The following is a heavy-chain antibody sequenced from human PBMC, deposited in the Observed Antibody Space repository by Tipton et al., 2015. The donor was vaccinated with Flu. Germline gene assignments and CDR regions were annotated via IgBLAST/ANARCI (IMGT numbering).Heavy chain of an antibody. CDR3: ARQEVLTGDDYGDYTFLNWFDP. J-gene: IGHJ5*02. Sequence: TLSLTCTVSGGSISSSSYYWGWIRQPPGKGLEWIGSIYYSGSTYYNPSLKSRVTISVDTSKNQFSLKLSSVTAADTAVYYCARQEVLTGDDYGDYTFLNWFDPWGQGTLVTVSS. CDR1: GGSISSSSYY. D-gene: IGHD4-17*01. V-gene: IGHV4-39*01. CDR2: IYYSGST.